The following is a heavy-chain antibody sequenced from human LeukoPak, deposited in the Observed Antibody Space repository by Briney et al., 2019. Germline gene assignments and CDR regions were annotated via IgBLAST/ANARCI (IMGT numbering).Heavy chain of an antibody. CDR3: ATLPY. CDR1: GYTLTSCG. J-gene: IGHJ4*02. Sequence: ASVKVSFKASGYTLTSCGINWVRQATGQGLEWMGWMNPNSGNTGYAQKFQSRVTMTTNTSTSTAYMELSSLRSEDTAVYYCATLPYWGQGTLVTVSS. CDR2: MNPNSGNT. V-gene: IGHV1-8*01.